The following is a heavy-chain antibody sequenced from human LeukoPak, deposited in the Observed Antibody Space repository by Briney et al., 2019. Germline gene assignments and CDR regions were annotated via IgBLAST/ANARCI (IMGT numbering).Heavy chain of an antibody. V-gene: IGHV3-74*01. CDR1: GFTFSSYW. D-gene: IGHD3-10*01. CDR2: INSDGSDT. J-gene: IGHJ4*02. CDR3: SRDRGLTFDY. Sequence: PGGSLRLSCGASGFTFSSYWMHWVRQAPGKGLVWVSRINSDGSDTNYADSVKGRFTISRDNAQNTLYLQTNSLRAEDTAVYYCSRDRGLTFDYWGQGTLVTVSS.